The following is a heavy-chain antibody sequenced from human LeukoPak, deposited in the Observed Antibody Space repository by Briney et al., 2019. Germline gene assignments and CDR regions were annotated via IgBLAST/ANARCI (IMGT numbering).Heavy chain of an antibody. Sequence: LSLTCTVSGGSISSSSYYWGWIRQPPGKGLEWVSYISSSSSTIYYADSVKGRFTISRDNSKNTLYLQMNSLRAEDTAVYYCAKDMGAYCSAGSCRAFDSWGQGTMVTVSS. J-gene: IGHJ3*01. D-gene: IGHD2-15*01. CDR1: GGSISSSSYY. CDR2: ISSSSSTI. CDR3: AKDMGAYCSAGSCRAFDS. V-gene: IGHV3-11*01.